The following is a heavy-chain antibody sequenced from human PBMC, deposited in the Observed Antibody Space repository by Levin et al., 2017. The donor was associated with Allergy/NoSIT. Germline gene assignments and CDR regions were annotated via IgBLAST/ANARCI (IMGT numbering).Heavy chain of an antibody. V-gene: IGHV1-18*01. Sequence: ASVKVSCKASGYTFTSYGISWVRQAPGQGLEWMGWISAYNGNTNYAQKLQGRVTMTTDTSTSTAYMELRSLRSDDTAVYYCARVGSDDFWSGYYSSKYYYYYMDVWGKGTTVTVSS. D-gene: IGHD3-3*01. CDR2: ISAYNGNT. CDR1: GYTFTSYG. CDR3: ARVGSDDFWSGYYSSKYYYYYMDV. J-gene: IGHJ6*03.